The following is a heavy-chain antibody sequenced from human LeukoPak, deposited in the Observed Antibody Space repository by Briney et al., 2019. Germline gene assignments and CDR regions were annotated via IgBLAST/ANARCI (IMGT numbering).Heavy chain of an antibody. D-gene: IGHD3-16*01. Sequence: KTSETLSFTCAVYGGSFSGYYWSWIRQPPGKGPEWIGEINHSGSTNYNPSLKSRVTISVDTSKNQFSLKLSSVTAADTAVYYCAREAFDSFDPWGQGTLVTVSS. CDR2: INHSGST. CDR1: GGSFSGYY. CDR3: AREAFDSFDP. V-gene: IGHV4-34*01. J-gene: IGHJ5*02.